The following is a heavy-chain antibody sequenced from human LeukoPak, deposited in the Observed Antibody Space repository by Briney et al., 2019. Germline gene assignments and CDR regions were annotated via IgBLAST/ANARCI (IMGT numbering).Heavy chain of an antibody. CDR1: GVSISSYY. Sequence: SETLSLTCTVSGVSISSYYWSWIRQPPGKGLEWIGYISYSGSTTYSPSLKSRVTISVDSSKTRFSLKLNSVTSADTAVYYCARYIGYGNYEYWGQGTLVTVSS. CDR2: ISYSGST. V-gene: IGHV4-59*01. CDR3: ARYIGYGNYEY. J-gene: IGHJ4*02. D-gene: IGHD3-3*01.